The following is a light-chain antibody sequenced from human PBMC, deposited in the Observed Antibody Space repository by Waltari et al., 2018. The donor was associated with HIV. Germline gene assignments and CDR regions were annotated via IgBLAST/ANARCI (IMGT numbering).Light chain of an antibody. CDR1: LSINSD. J-gene: IGKJ4*01. V-gene: IGKV1-39*01. CDR2: AAS. Sequence: DIQMTQSPSSLSASVGDRVTVTCRASLSINSDLNWYQQKPGKAPNLLIYAASSLQRGVPSRFSGSGSGTDFTLTTSSLQPEDLATYYCQQSYSTPLTFGGGTKVEIK. CDR3: QQSYSTPLT.